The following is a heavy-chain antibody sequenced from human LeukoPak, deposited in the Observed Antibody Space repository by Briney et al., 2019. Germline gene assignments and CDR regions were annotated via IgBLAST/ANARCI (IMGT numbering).Heavy chain of an antibody. CDR2: ISAYNGNT. J-gene: IGHJ4*02. CDR3: ARGDIIVVLPATLNFDY. V-gene: IGHV1-18*01. Sequence: GASVTVSCKTSGYTFTIYGVTWVRQAPGRGLEWMGWISAYNGNTNYAQKLQGRVTMTTDTSTSTAYMELRSLRSDDTAVYYCARGDIIVVLPATLNFDYWGQGTLVTVSS. CDR1: GYTFTIYG. D-gene: IGHD2-15*01.